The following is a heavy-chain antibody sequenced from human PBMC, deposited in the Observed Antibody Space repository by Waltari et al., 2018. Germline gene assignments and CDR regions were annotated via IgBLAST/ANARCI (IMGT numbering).Heavy chain of an antibody. D-gene: IGHD3-22*01. Sequence: QMQLVQSGPEVKKPGTSVKVSCKASGFTFTSSAVTWVRQARGQRLEWIGWIVVGSGNTNYAQKFQERVTITRDMSTSTAYMELSSLRSEDTAVYYCAAGYDSSGYGWFDPWGQGTLVTVSS. CDR3: AAGYDSSGYGWFDP. J-gene: IGHJ5*02. V-gene: IGHV1-58*01. CDR2: IVVGSGNT. CDR1: GFTFTSSA.